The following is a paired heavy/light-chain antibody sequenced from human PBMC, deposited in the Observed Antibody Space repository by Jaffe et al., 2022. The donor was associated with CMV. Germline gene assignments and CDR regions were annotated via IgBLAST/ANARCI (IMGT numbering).Light chain of an antibody. Sequence: QSALTQPASVSGSPGQSITISCTGTSSDVGGYNYVSWYQQHPGKAPKLMIYDVSNRPSGVSNRFSGSKSGNTASLTISGLQAEDEADYYCSSYTSSSTLFGTGTKVTVL. V-gene: IGLV2-14*03. CDR2: DVS. CDR1: SSDVGGYNY. CDR3: SSYTSSSTL. J-gene: IGLJ1*01.
Heavy chain of an antibody. D-gene: IGHD7-27*01. Sequence: EVQLVESGGGLVKPGGSLRLSCAASGFTFSSYSMNWVRQAPGKGLEWVSSISSSSSYIYYADSVKGRFTISRDNAKNSLYLQMNSLRAEDTAVYYCARDIWSLTGGRPYYFDYWGQGTLVTVSS. CDR2: ISSSSSYI. CDR3: ARDIWSLTGGRPYYFDY. CDR1: GFTFSSYS. V-gene: IGHV3-21*01. J-gene: IGHJ4*02.